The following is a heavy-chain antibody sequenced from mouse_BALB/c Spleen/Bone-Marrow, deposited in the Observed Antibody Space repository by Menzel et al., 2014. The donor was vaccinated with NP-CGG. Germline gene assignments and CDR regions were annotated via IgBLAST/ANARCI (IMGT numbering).Heavy chain of an antibody. CDR1: GYTFSSYW. CDR2: ILPGSGST. CDR3: ARVSDGYYSYWYFDV. D-gene: IGHD2-3*01. V-gene: IGHV1-9*01. J-gene: IGHJ1*01. Sequence: VMLVESGAELMKPGASVKISCKATGYTFSSYWIEWVKQRPGHGLEWIGEILPGSGSTNYNEKFKGKATFTADTSSNTAYMQLSNLTSEDSAVYYCARVSDGYYSYWYFDVWGAGTTVTVSS.